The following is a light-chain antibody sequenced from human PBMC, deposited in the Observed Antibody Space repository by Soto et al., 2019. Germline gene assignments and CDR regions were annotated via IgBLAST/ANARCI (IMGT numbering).Light chain of an antibody. CDR1: QRVSSN. Sequence: EIVMTQSPATLSVSPGERATLSCRASQRVSSNLPWYQQKPGQAPRLLIYGASTRATGIPAMFSGSGSETEFTLTISSLQSEDFAVYYCQQYNNWPPWTFGQGTNVEIK. J-gene: IGKJ1*01. CDR2: GAS. CDR3: QQYNNWPPWT. V-gene: IGKV3-15*01.